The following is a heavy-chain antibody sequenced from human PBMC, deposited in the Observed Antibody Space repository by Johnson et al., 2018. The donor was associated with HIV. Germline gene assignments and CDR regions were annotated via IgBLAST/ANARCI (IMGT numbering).Heavy chain of an antibody. CDR2: ISSSGRTK. V-gene: IGHV3-11*04. CDR1: GFNFIDYY. D-gene: IGHD1-1*01. CDR3: TRGFEQLDDAFDI. Sequence: QVQVLESGGGLVKPGGSLRLSCAASGFNFIDYYMSWIRQAPGKGLDWVSSISSSGRTKYDADSVKGRFTISRDNAKNTLYLQMNSLRAEDTAVYYCTRGFEQLDDAFDIWGQGTMVTVSS. J-gene: IGHJ3*02.